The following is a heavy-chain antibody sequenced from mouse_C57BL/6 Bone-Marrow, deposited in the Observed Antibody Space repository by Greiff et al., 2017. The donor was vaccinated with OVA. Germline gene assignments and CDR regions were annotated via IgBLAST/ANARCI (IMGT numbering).Heavy chain of an antibody. CDR3: ARGRTYYGNYGFAY. CDR2: INPGSGGT. Sequence: QVQLQQSGAELVRPGTSVKVSCKASGYAFTNYLIEWVKQRPGQGLEWIGVINPGSGGTNYNEKFKGKATLTADKSSSTAYMQLSSLTSEDSAVYFCARGRTYYGNYGFAYWGQGTLVTVSA. D-gene: IGHD2-10*01. J-gene: IGHJ3*01. CDR1: GYAFTNYL. V-gene: IGHV1-54*01.